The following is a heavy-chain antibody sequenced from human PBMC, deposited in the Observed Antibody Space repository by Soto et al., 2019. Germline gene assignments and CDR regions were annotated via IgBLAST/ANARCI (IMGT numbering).Heavy chain of an antibody. Sequence: EVQLLESGGGLVQPGGSLRLSCAASGFTFSNYAMNWVRQAPGKGLEWVSTVIGTGRTAYYADSVKGRFTISRDNSRNTLYLQIEGLRAEDTAIYYCAKRGGPYYGGYVDYWGQGSLVTVSS. J-gene: IGHJ4*02. D-gene: IGHD3-10*01. CDR3: AKRGGPYYGGYVDY. V-gene: IGHV3-23*01. CDR1: GFTFSNYA. CDR2: VIGTGRTA.